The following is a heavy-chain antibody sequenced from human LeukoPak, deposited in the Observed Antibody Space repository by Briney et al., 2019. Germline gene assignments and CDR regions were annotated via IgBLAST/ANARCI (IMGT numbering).Heavy chain of an antibody. V-gene: IGHV3-15*01. Sequence: PGGSLRLSCAASGFTFSNAWMSWVRQAPGKGLEWVGRIKSKTDGGTTDYAAPVKGRFTISRDDSKNTLYLQMNSLKTEDTAVYYCTTAPYYDILTGYYDYWGQGTLVTVSS. CDR1: GFTFSNAW. CDR3: TTAPYYDILTGYYDY. CDR2: IKSKTDGGTT. J-gene: IGHJ4*02. D-gene: IGHD3-9*01.